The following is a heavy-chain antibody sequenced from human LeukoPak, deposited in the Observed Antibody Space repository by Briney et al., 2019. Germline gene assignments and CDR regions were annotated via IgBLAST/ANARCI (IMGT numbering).Heavy chain of an antibody. CDR3: ASNYYGSGMFDY. J-gene: IGHJ4*02. D-gene: IGHD3-10*01. CDR2: IYYSGST. V-gene: IGHV4-59*01. Sequence: SETLSLTCTVSGGSISSYYWSWIRQPPGKGLEWIGYIYYSGSTNYNPSLKSRVTISVDTSKNQFSLKLSSVTAADTAVYYCASNYYGSGMFDYWGQGTLVTVSS. CDR1: GGSISSYY.